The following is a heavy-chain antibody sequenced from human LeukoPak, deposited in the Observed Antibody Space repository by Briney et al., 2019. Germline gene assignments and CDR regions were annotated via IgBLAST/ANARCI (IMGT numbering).Heavy chain of an antibody. Sequence: GGSLRLSRAASGFTFDDYGMSWVRQAPGKGLEWVSGINWNGGSTGYADSVKGRFTISRDNAKNSLYLQMNSLRAEDTALYYCAGASSSPLLYYYYYMDVWGKGTTVTVSS. D-gene: IGHD6-13*01. CDR1: GFTFDDYG. CDR3: AGASSSPLLYYYYYMDV. J-gene: IGHJ6*03. CDR2: INWNGGST. V-gene: IGHV3-20*04.